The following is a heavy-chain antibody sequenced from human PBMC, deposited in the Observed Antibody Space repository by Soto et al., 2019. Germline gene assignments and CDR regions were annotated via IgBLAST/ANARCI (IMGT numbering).Heavy chain of an antibody. CDR1: GFTFSSYA. Sequence: QVQLVESGGGVVQPGRSLRLSCAASGFTFSSYAMHWVLQVPGKGLEGVAVILYDGSNKYYADSVKGRFTISRDNSTNTLYLQINTLGAEDTALYYCARMATFYCSGGSCYPTDGMDVWGQGTTVTVSS. CDR2: ILYDGSNK. D-gene: IGHD2-15*01. CDR3: ARMATFYCSGGSCYPTDGMDV. J-gene: IGHJ6*02. V-gene: IGHV3-30-3*01.